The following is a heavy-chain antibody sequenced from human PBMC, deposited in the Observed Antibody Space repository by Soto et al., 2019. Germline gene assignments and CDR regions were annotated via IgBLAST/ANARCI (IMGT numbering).Heavy chain of an antibody. CDR3: TSHAWGSDAFDI. V-gene: IGHV3-73*01. D-gene: IGHD3-16*01. CDR1: GFTFSGSA. J-gene: IGHJ3*02. CDR2: IRSKANSYAT. Sequence: EVQLVESGGGLVQPGGSLKLSCAASGFTFSGSAMHWVRQASGKGLEWVGRIRSKANSYATAYAASVKGRFTISREDSKNTAYRQMNSLKTEDTAVYYCTSHAWGSDAFDIGGQGTMVTVSS.